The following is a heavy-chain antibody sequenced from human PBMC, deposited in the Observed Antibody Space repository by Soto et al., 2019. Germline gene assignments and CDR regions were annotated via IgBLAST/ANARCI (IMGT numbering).Heavy chain of an antibody. D-gene: IGHD4-17*01. J-gene: IGHJ4*02. CDR1: GFTFSSYA. V-gene: IGHV3-23*01. CDR2: ISGSGGST. CDR3: AKDHRGDYYFDY. Sequence: GGSLRLSCVASGFTFSSYAMSWVRQAPGKGLEWVSAISGSGGSTYYADSVKGRFTISRDNSKNTLYLQMNSLRAEDTAVYYCAKDHRGDYYFDYWGQGTLVTVSS.